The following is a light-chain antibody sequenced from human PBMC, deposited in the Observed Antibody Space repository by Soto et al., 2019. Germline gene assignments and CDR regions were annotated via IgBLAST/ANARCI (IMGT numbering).Light chain of an antibody. CDR1: SGHSSYA. V-gene: IGLV4-69*01. Sequence: QLVLTQSPSASASLGASVKLTCTLSSGHSSYAIAWHQQQPEKGPRYFMKLNSDGSHSKGDGIPDRFSGSSSGAERYLTISSLQSEDEADYYCQTWGTGIPVFGGGTKVTVL. CDR2: LNSDGSH. CDR3: QTWGTGIPV. J-gene: IGLJ2*01.